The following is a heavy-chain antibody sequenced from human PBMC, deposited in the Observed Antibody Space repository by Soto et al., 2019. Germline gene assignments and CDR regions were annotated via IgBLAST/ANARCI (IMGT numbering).Heavy chain of an antibody. D-gene: IGHD3-9*01. J-gene: IGHJ1*01. CDR2: INHSGST. CDR3: GRGRPYYDILTGYFGYFQH. CDR1: GGSFSGYY. Sequence: SETLSLTCAVYGGSFSGYYWSWIRQPPGKGLEWIGEINHSGSTNYNPSLKSRVTISVDTSKNQFSLKLSSVTAADTAVYYCGRGRPYYDILTGYFGYFQHWGQGTLVTVSS. V-gene: IGHV4-34*01.